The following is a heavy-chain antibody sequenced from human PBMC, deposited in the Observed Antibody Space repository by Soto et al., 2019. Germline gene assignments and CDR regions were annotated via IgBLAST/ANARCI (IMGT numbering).Heavy chain of an antibody. V-gene: IGHV4-39*01. CDR2: IYYRGNA. CDR3: ARLESLATISSCFDF. J-gene: IGHJ4*02. D-gene: IGHD6-6*01. Sequence: SETLSLTCSVSDDSINSDKYYWGWIRQPPGKGLEWIGSIYYRGNAYYNPSLQTRVTMYLDKSKSQFSLKLNSVTAADSAVYFCARLESLATISSCFDFWGPGALVTVSS. CDR1: DDSINSDKYY.